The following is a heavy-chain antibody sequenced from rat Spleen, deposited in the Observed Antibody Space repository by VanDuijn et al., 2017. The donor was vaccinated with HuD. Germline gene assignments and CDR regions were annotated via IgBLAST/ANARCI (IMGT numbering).Heavy chain of an antibody. V-gene: IGHV5-29*01. J-gene: IGHJ3*01. Sequence: QPGRSLKLSCAASGFTFSDYYMAWVRQAPTKGLEWVATISYDGSSTYYRDSVKGRFTISRDNAKSTLYLQMDSLRSEDTATYYCARHTALYRYNYLNWFAYWGQGTLVTVSS. CDR1: GFTFSDYY. D-gene: IGHD1-5*01. CDR2: ISYDGSST. CDR3: ARHTALYRYNYLNWFAY.